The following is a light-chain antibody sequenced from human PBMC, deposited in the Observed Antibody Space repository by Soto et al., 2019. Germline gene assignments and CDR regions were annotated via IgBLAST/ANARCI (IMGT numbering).Light chain of an antibody. Sequence: IQMTQSPSTLSASVGDRVTITCRASQKINTWVAWYQQRPGKAPQLLIYEASSLEPGVPSRFGGSASGTDFTLTISSLQPDDFATYYCQQYEIYPLTFGGGTHVE. CDR2: EAS. J-gene: IGKJ4*01. CDR1: QKINTW. CDR3: QQYEIYPLT. V-gene: IGKV1-5*03.